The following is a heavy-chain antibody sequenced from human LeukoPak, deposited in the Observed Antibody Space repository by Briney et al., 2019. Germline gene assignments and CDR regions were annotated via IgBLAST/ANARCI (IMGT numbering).Heavy chain of an antibody. D-gene: IGHD1-26*01. V-gene: IGHV4-39*07. CDR1: GGSFSSSSYY. J-gene: IGHJ1*01. Sequence: KASETLSLTCAVYGGSFSSSSYYWGWIRQPPGKGLEWIGSIYYSGSTNYNPSLKSRVTISVDKSKNQFSLKLSSVTAADTAVHYCARDGVGATVIYFQHWGQGTLVTVSS. CDR2: IYYSGST. CDR3: ARDGVGATVIYFQH.